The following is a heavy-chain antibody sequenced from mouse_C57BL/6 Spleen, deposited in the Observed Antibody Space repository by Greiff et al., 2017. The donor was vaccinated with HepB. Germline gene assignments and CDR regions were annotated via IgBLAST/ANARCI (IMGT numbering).Heavy chain of an antibody. J-gene: IGHJ3*01. D-gene: IGHD1-1*01. CDR2: IYPGDGDT. Sequence: VKLQESGPELVKPGASVKISCKASGYAFSSSWMNWVKQRPGKGLEWIGRIYPGDGDTNYNGKFKGKATLTADKSSSTAYLQLSSLTSEDSAVYFCARDHYCSSLFAYWGQGTLVTVSA. V-gene: IGHV1-82*01. CDR3: ARDHYCSSLFAY. CDR1: GYAFSSSW.